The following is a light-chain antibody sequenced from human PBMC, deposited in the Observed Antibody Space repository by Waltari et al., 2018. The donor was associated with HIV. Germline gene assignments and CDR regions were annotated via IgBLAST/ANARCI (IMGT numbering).Light chain of an antibody. Sequence: EIVMTQSPATLSVSPGERVTLSCTASQSVSSNLAWYQQKPGQAPRLLLYLTSTRDIGIPAMFIGGGSGTEFTLTISSLQSEDVAVYYCQQYKNWPFTFGPGTKLDVK. CDR2: LTS. J-gene: IGKJ3*01. CDR3: QQYKNWPFT. CDR1: QSVSSN. V-gene: IGKV3-15*01.